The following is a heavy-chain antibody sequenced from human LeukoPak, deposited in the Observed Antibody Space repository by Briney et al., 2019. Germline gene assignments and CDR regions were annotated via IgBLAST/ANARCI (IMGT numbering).Heavy chain of an antibody. D-gene: IGHD2-8*01. J-gene: IGHJ4*02. CDR2: IYHSGST. V-gene: IGHV4-38-2*01. Sequence: SVTLSLTCAVSGYSISSGYYWGWIRQPPGKGLEWIGSIYHSGSTYYNPSLKSRVTISVDTSKNQFSLKLSSVTAADTAVYYCARHNRGTHGSFDYWGQGTLVTVSS. CDR3: ARHNRGTHGSFDY. CDR1: GYSISSGYY.